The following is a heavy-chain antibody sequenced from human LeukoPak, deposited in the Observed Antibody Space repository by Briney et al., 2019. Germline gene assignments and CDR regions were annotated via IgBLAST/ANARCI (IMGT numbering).Heavy chain of an antibody. D-gene: IGHD3-10*01. Sequence: GGPLRLSCAASGFTVSSNYMSWVRQAPGKGLEWVSVIYSGGSTYYADSVKGRFTISRDNSKNTLYLQMNSLRAEDTAVYYCARDSPPHVRPYGSGSILGYWGQGTLVTVSS. CDR2: IYSGGST. CDR1: GFTVSSNY. V-gene: IGHV3-53*01. CDR3: ARDSPPHVRPYGSGSILGY. J-gene: IGHJ4*02.